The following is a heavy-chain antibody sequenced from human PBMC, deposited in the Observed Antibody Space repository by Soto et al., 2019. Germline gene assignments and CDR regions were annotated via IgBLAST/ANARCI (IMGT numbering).Heavy chain of an antibody. V-gene: IGHV4-4*02. CDR2: IYHTGST. D-gene: IGHD6-13*01. J-gene: IGHJ4*02. CDR1: GGSISSTNW. Sequence: QVQLQESGPGLVKPSGTLSLTCGVSGGSISSTNWWSWVRQPPGKGLEWIGEIYHTGSTNYNPSLKSRVTISVDKSKNQFSLKLSSVTAADTAVYHCARVRWQQLVPPHFDYWGQGTLVTVSS. CDR3: ARVRWQQLVPPHFDY.